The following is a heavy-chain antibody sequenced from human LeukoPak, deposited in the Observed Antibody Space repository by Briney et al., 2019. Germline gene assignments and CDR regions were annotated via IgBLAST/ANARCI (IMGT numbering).Heavy chain of an antibody. Sequence: SETLSLTCTVSGGSISSYYWSWIRQPPGKGLEWIGYIYYSGSTNYNPSLKSRVTISVDTSKNQFSLKLSSVTAADTAVYYCARLAGDMLDRRLYYFDYWGQGTLVTDSS. D-gene: IGHD3-16*01. J-gene: IGHJ4*02. CDR2: IYYSGST. V-gene: IGHV4-59*08. CDR1: GGSISSYY. CDR3: ARLAGDMLDRRLYYFDY.